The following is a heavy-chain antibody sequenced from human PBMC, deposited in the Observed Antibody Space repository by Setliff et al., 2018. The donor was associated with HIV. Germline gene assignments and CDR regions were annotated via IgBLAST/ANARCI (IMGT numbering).Heavy chain of an antibody. CDR3: TRAPGGGKDYFDY. Sequence: SETLSLTCAVYGGSFSGFHWSWIRQPPGKGLEWIGEINHSGSTNYDPSLKSRVTMSVDKSKNQFSLKLNSVTAADTAVYYCTRAPGGGKDYFDYWGQGTLVTVSS. D-gene: IGHD2-15*01. CDR2: INHSGST. V-gene: IGHV4-34*01. J-gene: IGHJ4*02. CDR1: GGSFSGFH.